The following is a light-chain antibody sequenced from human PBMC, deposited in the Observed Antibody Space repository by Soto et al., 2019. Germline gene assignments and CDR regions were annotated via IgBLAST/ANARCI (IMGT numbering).Light chain of an antibody. V-gene: IGKV1-39*01. CDR3: QQTYTTPEIT. Sequence: DIQMTQSPSTLSASVGARVTITCRASQSISSWLAWYQLKPGKAPSLLMYGASYLKSGVPTRFSGSGSGTDFTLTISSLQPEDFAIYYCQQTYTTPEITFGQGTRLEIK. CDR2: GAS. J-gene: IGKJ5*01. CDR1: QSISSW.